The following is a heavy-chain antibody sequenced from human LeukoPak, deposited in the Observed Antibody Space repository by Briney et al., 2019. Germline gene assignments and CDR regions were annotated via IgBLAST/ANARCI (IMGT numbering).Heavy chain of an antibody. J-gene: IGHJ4*02. CDR1: GVTFSTYS. Sequence: KPGGSLRLSCSASGVTFSTYSMNWVRQTPGKGLMWVSSISGSGGSTYYAGSVKGRFTISRDNSKKMMYLQMNSLRADDTAVYYCAKGGQNFDFWRFDYWGQGILVTVSS. D-gene: IGHD3-3*01. CDR2: ISGSGGST. V-gene: IGHV3-23*01. CDR3: AKGGQNFDFWRFDY.